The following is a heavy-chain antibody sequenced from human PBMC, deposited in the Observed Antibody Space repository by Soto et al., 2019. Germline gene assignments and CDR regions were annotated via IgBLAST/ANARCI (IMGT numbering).Heavy chain of an antibody. CDR3: AKHLAHGVEATDY. CDR2: IGGNGATT. J-gene: IGHJ4*02. Sequence: GGSLRLSCAASGFTFRSYSITWVRQAPGKGLEWVSVIGGNGATTFYADSVKGRFTVSRDSSKNTVSLLMNSLRAEDTALYYCAKHLAHGVEATDYWGRGTLVTVSS. CDR1: GFTFRSYS. D-gene: IGHD4-17*01. V-gene: IGHV3-23*01.